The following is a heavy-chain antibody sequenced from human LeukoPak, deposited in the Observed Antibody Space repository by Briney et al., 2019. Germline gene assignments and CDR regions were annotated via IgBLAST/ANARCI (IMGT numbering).Heavy chain of an antibody. CDR3: AKGSSGWYYPHFDY. CDR1: GFTVSSNY. V-gene: IGHV3-53*05. Sequence: GGSLRLSCAASGFTVSSNYMSWVRQAPGKGLEWVSVIYSGGSTYYADSVKGRFTISRDNSKNTLYLQMNSLRAEDTAVYYCAKGSSGWYYPHFDYWGQGTLVTVSS. CDR2: IYSGGST. D-gene: IGHD6-19*01. J-gene: IGHJ4*02.